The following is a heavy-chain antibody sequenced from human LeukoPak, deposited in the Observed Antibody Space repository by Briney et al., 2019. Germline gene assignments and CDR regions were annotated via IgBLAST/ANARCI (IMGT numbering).Heavy chain of an antibody. CDR3: ARAWSY. J-gene: IGHJ4*02. CDR1: GFIFSSYW. CDR2: IKQDGSEK. Sequence: GGSLRLSCAASGFIFSSYWMSWVRQAPGKGLEWVANIKQDGSEKYYVDSVKGRFTISRDNAKNSLYLQMNSLRAEDTAVYYCARAWSYWGQGTLVTVSS. V-gene: IGHV3-7*01.